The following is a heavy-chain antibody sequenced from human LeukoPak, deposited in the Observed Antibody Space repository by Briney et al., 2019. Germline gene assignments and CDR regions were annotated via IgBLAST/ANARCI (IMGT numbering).Heavy chain of an antibody. Sequence: SETLSLTCTVSGGSISSSSYYWGWIRQPPGKGLEWIGNMYSTGLTYYNPSLKSRVTISVDTSKNQFSLNLRSVTAADTALYYCARGSAAVDYWGQGSLVTVSS. J-gene: IGHJ4*02. CDR2: MYSTGLT. V-gene: IGHV4-39*07. CDR1: GGSISSSSYY. D-gene: IGHD3-10*01. CDR3: ARGSAAVDY.